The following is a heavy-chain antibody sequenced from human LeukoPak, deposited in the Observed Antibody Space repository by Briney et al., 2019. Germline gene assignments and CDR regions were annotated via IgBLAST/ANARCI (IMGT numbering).Heavy chain of an antibody. CDR2: ISNDGNNK. CDR1: GFTFNTYT. D-gene: IGHD5-18*01. CDR3: ATTRQGNSRDFDY. J-gene: IGHJ4*02. V-gene: IGHV3-30-3*01. Sequence: PGRSLRLSCAASGFTFNTYTLHWVRQAPGRGLEWVSHISNDGNNKNYADSVKGRFTISRDNSKNTLYLQMNSLRTDDTAVYYCATTRQGNSRDFDYWGQGTLVTVSS.